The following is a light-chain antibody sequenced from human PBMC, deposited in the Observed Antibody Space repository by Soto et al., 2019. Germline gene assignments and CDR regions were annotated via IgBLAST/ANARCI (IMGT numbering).Light chain of an antibody. Sequence: QSVLTQPASVSGSPGQSITISCTGTSSDVGGYNYVSWYQQHPGQAPKLMIYDVSNRPLGVSNRFSGSKSGNTASLTISGLQAEDEADYYCSSYTSSSTLYVFGTGTKLTVL. CDR2: DVS. CDR3: SSYTSSSTLYV. CDR1: SSDVGGYNY. J-gene: IGLJ1*01. V-gene: IGLV2-14*01.